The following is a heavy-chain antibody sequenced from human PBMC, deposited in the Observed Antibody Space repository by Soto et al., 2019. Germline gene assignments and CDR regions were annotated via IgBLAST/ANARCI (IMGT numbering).Heavy chain of an antibody. CDR1: GVTFSSYG. J-gene: IGHJ4*02. D-gene: IGHD4-4*01. CDR2: ISYDGSNK. Sequence: GGSLGLSCAASGVTFSSYGMHGVRQAPGNGLEWVAVISYDGSNKYYADSVKGRFTISRDNSKNTLYLQMNSLRAEDTAVYYCAKDQDDYSNYLAFFDYWGQGTLVTVSS. CDR3: AKDQDDYSNYLAFFDY. V-gene: IGHV3-30*18.